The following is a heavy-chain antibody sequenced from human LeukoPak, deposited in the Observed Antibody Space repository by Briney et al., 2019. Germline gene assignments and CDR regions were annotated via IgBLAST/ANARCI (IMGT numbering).Heavy chain of an antibody. CDR1: GGTFSSYA. CDR3: AREVDTAMNYYFDY. V-gene: IGHV1-69*04. CDR2: IIPILGIA. D-gene: IGHD5-18*01. Sequence: SVKVSFKASGGTFSSYAISWVRQAPGQGLEWMGRIIPILGIANYAQKFQGRVTITADKSTSTAYMELSSLRSEDTAVYYCAREVDTAMNYYFDYWGQGTLVTVSS. J-gene: IGHJ4*02.